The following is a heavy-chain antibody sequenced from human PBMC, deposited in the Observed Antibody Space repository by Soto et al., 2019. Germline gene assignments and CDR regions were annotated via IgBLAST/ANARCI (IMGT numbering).Heavy chain of an antibody. CDR1: GYSFTSYW. J-gene: IGHJ4*02. D-gene: IGHD1-26*01. Sequence: GESLKISCKGSGYSFTSYWIAWVHQMPGKGLEWMGIIYPGDSDTRYSPSFQGQVTISADKSISTAYLQWSSLKASDTAMYYCATHRYSGSPSLDYWGQGTLVTVSS. CDR3: ATHRYSGSPSLDY. CDR2: IYPGDSDT. V-gene: IGHV5-51*07.